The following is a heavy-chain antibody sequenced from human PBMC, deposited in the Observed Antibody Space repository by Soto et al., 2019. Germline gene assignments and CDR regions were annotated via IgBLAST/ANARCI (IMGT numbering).Heavy chain of an antibody. J-gene: IGHJ5*02. CDR2: ISYDGSNK. CDR1: GFTFSSYA. V-gene: IGHV3-30-3*01. Sequence: QVQLVESGGGVVQPGRSLRLSCAASGFTFSSYAMHWVRQAPGKGLEWVAVISYDGSNKYYADSVKGRFTSSRDNSKNTLYLQMNSLRAEDTAVYYCARGSIAAAGLDPWGQGTLVTVSS. CDR3: ARGSIAAAGLDP. D-gene: IGHD6-13*01.